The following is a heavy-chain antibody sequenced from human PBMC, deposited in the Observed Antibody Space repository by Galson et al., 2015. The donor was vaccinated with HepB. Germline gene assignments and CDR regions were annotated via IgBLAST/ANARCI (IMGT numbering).Heavy chain of an antibody. CDR2: IWFDGSNK. CDR1: GFTFSSYD. V-gene: IGHV3-33*01. Sequence: SLRLSCAASGFTFSSYDMHWVRQAPGKGLQWVAVIWFDGSNKYYTDSVKGRFTVSRDNSKNTLYLHMNSLRAEDTAVYYCARDLVESYGGKGDDAFDIWGQGTMVTVSS. D-gene: IGHD4-23*01. CDR3: ARDLVESYGGKGDDAFDI. J-gene: IGHJ3*02.